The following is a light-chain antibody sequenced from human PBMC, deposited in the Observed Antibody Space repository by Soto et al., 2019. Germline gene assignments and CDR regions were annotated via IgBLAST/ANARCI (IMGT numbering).Light chain of an antibody. J-gene: IGKJ5*01. Sequence: DIVMTQSPLSLPVIPGEPASISCRSSQSLLHSSGNNYLDWYVQKPGQSPQLLIYLGSNRASGVSDGFSASESGTDFTLKISRVEAADVGVYYCMQALHPPITFGQGTRLEIK. CDR3: MQALHPPIT. CDR2: LGS. CDR1: QSLLHSSGNNY. V-gene: IGKV2-28*01.